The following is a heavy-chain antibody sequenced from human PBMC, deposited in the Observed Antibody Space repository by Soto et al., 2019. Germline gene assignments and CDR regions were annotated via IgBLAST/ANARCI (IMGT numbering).Heavy chain of an antibody. Sequence: QVQLQESGPGLVMPSETLSLTCTVSGASMDGFYWNWIRQPPGKGLEWIGYIYYSGSTNYNPSLKSRDTISIDMSKNQFSLNLTSVTAADTAVYYCARDATLRYWGQGTLVTVSS. D-gene: IGHD2-15*01. CDR3: ARDATLRY. CDR1: GASMDGFY. CDR2: IYYSGST. J-gene: IGHJ4*02. V-gene: IGHV4-59*01.